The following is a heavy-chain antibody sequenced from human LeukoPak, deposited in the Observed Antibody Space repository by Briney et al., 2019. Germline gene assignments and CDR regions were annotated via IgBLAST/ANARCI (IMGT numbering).Heavy chain of an antibody. D-gene: IGHD2-2*03. CDR3: ARDMDNGPDLFDY. V-gene: IGHV1-8*02. CDR2: MNPNSGDT. J-gene: IGHJ4*02. CDR1: GYTFSSYD. Sequence: ASVNVSCKASGYTFSSYDINWVRQATGQGLEWMGWMNPNSGDTDYAQKFQGRVTMTRDTSISTAYMELSRLRSDDTAVYYCARDMDNGPDLFDYWGQGTLVTVSS.